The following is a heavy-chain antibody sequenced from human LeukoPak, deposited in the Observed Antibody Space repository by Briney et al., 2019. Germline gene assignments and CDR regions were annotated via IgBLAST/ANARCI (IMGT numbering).Heavy chain of an antibody. CDR2: INRNRGGK. CDR3: AGAEYYDFWSGYYPSD. V-gene: IGHV1-2*06. J-gene: IGHJ4*02. Sequence: ASVKLSCTASGYTFTGYYMHWVRQAPGQGLELKGRINRNRGGKNYAQKLQGRVTMTRDTSISTAYIELSSLGSDDTAVYYCAGAEYYDFWSGYYPSDWGQETLVTVSS. D-gene: IGHD3-3*01. CDR1: GYTFTGYY.